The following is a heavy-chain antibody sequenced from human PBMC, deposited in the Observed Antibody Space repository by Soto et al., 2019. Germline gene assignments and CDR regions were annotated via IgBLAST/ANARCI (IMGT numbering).Heavy chain of an antibody. Sequence: TLSLPCTVSGGSLSSGDYYWSSIRHHPGEGLEWIGYIHYSGNTYYDPSLRNRLTISVDTSKNQFSLNLNSVTAEDTAVYYCARTPGGAPSDYYFDYWGLGTLVTVSS. CDR1: GGSLSSGDYY. CDR3: ARTPGGAPSDYYFDY. J-gene: IGHJ4*02. V-gene: IGHV4-31*03. D-gene: IGHD4-17*01. CDR2: IHYSGNT.